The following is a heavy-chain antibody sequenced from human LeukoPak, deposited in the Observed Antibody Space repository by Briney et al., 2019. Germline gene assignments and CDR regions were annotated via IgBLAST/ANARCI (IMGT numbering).Heavy chain of an antibody. Sequence: SETLSLTCAVYGGSFSGYYWSWIRQPPGKGLEWIGEINHSGSTNFNPSLKSRVTISVDTSKNQFSLKLSSVTAADTAVYYCARGAAGGSYIGYWGQGTLVTVSS. D-gene: IGHD1-26*01. CDR3: ARGAAGGSYIGY. CDR1: GGSFSGYY. J-gene: IGHJ4*02. CDR2: INHSGST. V-gene: IGHV4-34*01.